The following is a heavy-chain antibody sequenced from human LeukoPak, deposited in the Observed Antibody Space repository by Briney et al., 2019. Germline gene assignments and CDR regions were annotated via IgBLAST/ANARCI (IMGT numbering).Heavy chain of an antibody. CDR3: ARHGIVGATNPFQN. CDR1: GYSFTSYW. CDR2: IFPGDSET. J-gene: IGHJ1*01. V-gene: IGHV5-51*01. D-gene: IGHD1-26*01. Sequence: GESLKISCKGSGYSFTSYWIGWVRQMPGKGLEWMGVIFPGDSETRYSPSFQGQVPISADKSISTAYLQWSSLKASDTAMYYCARHGIVGATNPFQNWGQGTLVTVSS.